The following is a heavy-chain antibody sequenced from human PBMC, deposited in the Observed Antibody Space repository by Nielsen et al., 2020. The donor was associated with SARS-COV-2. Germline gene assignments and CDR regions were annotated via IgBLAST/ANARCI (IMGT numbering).Heavy chain of an antibody. J-gene: IGHJ4*02. Sequence: SETLSLICTVSGGSISSGDYYWSWIRQPPGKGLQWIGYIYYSGSTHYNPSLKSRLTISVDTSKNQFSLKLSSVTAADTAMYFCARVVNYDTTIDYWGQGTLVTVSS. CDR1: GGSISSGDYY. D-gene: IGHD3-22*01. V-gene: IGHV4-30-4*01. CDR3: ARVVNYDTTIDY. CDR2: IYYSGST.